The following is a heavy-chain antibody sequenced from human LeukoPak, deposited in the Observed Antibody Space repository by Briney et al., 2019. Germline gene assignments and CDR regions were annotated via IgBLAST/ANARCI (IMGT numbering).Heavy chain of an antibody. CDR2: IFYSGST. CDR1: GGSISGSY. CDR3: ARDPGVTTGTYYFDS. Sequence: SETLSLTCTVSGGSISGSYWNWIRQPPGKGLEWIGYIFYSGSTNYNPSLESRVTISFDTSKNQFSLKLTSVTAADTAVYYCARDPGVTTGTYYFDSWGQGSLVTVSS. V-gene: IGHV4-59*01. J-gene: IGHJ4*02. D-gene: IGHD1-1*01.